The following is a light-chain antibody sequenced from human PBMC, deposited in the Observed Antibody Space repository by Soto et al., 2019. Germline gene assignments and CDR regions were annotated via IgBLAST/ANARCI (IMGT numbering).Light chain of an antibody. J-gene: IGLJ2*01. V-gene: IGLV1-51*02. CDR3: GTWDSSLSAGGDVV. CDR1: SSNIGNNY. CDR2: ENN. Sequence: QSVLTQPPSVSAAPGQKVTISCSGSSSNIGNNYVYWYQQLPGTAPKLLIYENNKRPSGIPDRFSGSKSGTSATLGITGLQTGDEADYYCGTWDSSLSAGGDVVFGGGTKLTVL.